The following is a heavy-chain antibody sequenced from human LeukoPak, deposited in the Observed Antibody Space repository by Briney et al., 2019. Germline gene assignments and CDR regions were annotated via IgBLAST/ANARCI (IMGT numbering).Heavy chain of an antibody. V-gene: IGHV3-15*01. D-gene: IGHD7-27*01. Sequence: GGSLRLSCAASGFTFSNAWMSWVRQAPGKGLEWVGRIQNKADGGTTDYAAPVKGRFTISRDDSKNTLYLQINSLKTEDTAVYYCTTDGTPIWGRTLDSWGQGTLVTVSS. CDR1: GFTFSNAW. CDR2: IQNKADGGTT. CDR3: TTDGTPIWGRTLDS. J-gene: IGHJ4*02.